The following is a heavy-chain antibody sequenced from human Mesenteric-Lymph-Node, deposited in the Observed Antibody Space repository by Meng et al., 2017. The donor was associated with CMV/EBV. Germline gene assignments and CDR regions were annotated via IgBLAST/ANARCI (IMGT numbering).Heavy chain of an antibody. CDR2: ISSSSGSYI. Sequence: GESLMISCAASGFTFSYYNMNWVRQAPGKGLECVSSISSSSGSYIYYAESVKGRSTISRDTAKNLLYLQMNSLRAEDTAVYYCARDRYYYDSSGPQRSFVRYYYAMDVWGQGTTVTVSS. J-gene: IGHJ6*02. V-gene: IGHV3-21*01. D-gene: IGHD3-22*01. CDR1: GFTFSYYN. CDR3: ARDRYYYDSSGPQRSFVRYYYAMDV.